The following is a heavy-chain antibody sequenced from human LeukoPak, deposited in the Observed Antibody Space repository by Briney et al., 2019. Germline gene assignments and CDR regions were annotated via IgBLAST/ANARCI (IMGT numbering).Heavy chain of an antibody. J-gene: IGHJ4*02. V-gene: IGHV3-30-3*01. CDR3: ARDMDPTYYYDSSGYYFLGY. D-gene: IGHD3-22*01. Sequence: GGSLRLSCAASGFTFSSYAMHWVRQAPGKGLEWVAVISYDGSNKYYADSVKGRFTISRDNSKNTLYLQMNSLRAEDTAVYYCARDMDPTYYYDSSGYYFLGYWGQGTLVTVSS. CDR2: ISYDGSNK. CDR1: GFTFSSYA.